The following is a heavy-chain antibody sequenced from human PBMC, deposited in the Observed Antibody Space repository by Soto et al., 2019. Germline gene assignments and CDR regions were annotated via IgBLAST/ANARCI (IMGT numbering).Heavy chain of an antibody. CDR1: GYSFSTHG. D-gene: IGHD3-3*01. Sequence: QVQLAQSGAEVKKPGASITVSCKASGYSFSTHGVSWVRQAPGQGLEWMGWISANTGDTLYAEKFEDRITLTADTPTTTAYMELRSLRPDDTATYFCATDKGDFTFGPWGQGTLITVSS. CDR2: ISANTGDT. J-gene: IGHJ5*02. V-gene: IGHV1-18*04. CDR3: ATDKGDFTFGP.